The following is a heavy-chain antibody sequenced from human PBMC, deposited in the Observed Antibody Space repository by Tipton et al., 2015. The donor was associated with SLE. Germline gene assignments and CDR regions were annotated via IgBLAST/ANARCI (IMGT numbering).Heavy chain of an antibody. CDR2: IYSGGST. D-gene: IGHD4-17*01. V-gene: IGHV3-53*05. CDR3: ARDPYYGDYHYGVDV. J-gene: IGHJ6*02. Sequence: SLRLSCAASGFTVSSNYMSWVRQAPGKGLEWVSVIYSGGSTYYADSVKGRFTISRDNSKNTLYLQMNSLRAEDTAVYYCARDPYYGDYHYGVDVWGQGTTVTVSS. CDR1: GFTVSSNY.